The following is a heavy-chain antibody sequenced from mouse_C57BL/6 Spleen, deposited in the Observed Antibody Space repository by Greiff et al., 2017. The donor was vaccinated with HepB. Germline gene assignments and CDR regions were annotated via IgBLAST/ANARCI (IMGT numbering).Heavy chain of an antibody. D-gene: IGHD2-4*01. CDR1: GYTFTSYW. Sequence: QVQLQQPGAELVKPGASVKLSCKASGYTFTSYWMHWVKQRPGRGLEWIGRIDPISGGTKYNEQFKSKATLAVDKPSSTAYMQISSLTSEDSAVYYCARDDYDVVIDYWGQGTTLTVSS. J-gene: IGHJ2*01. CDR3: ARDDYDVVIDY. CDR2: IDPISGGT. V-gene: IGHV1-72*01.